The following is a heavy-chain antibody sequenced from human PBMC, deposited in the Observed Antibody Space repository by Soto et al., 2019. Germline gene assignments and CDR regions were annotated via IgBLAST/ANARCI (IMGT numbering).Heavy chain of an antibody. D-gene: IGHD3-22*01. V-gene: IGHV1-18*01. J-gene: IGHJ4*02. CDR2: ISAYNGNT. CDR1: GYTFTSYG. Sequence: ASVKVSCKASGYTFTSYGISWVRQAPGQGPEWMGWISAYNGNTNYAQKLQGRVTMTTDTSTSTAYMELRSLRSDDTAVYYCATLNSSGYTFDYWGQGTLVTVSS. CDR3: ATLNSSGYTFDY.